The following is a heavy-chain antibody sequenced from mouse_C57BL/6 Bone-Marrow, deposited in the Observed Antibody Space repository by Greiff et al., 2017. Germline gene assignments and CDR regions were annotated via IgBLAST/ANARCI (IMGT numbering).Heavy chain of an antibody. CDR2: INPYNGGT. V-gene: IGHV1-19*01. CDR1: GYTFTDYY. D-gene: IGHD2-2*01. CDR3: ASRLYVYDGLDY. J-gene: IGHJ2*01. Sequence: EVQLQQSGPVLVKPGASVKMSCKASGYTFTDYYMNWVKQSHGKSLEWIGVINPYNGGTSYNQKFKGKATLTVDKSSSTAYMELNSLTSEDSAVYCCASRLYVYDGLDYWGQGTTLTVSS.